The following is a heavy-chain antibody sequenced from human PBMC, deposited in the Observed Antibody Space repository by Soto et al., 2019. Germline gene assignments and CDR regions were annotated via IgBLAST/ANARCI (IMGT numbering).Heavy chain of an antibody. V-gene: IGHV3-33*01. J-gene: IGHJ6*02. Sequence: QVQLVESGGGVVQPGRSLRLSCAASGFTFSNNGMHWVRQAPGKGLEWVAVIWYDGINKYNADSVKGRFIISRDNSKDRVYLQMNSLRAEDTAVYYCARDRVQMVDGLDVWGQGTTVTVSS. D-gene: IGHD2-15*01. CDR3: ARDRVQMVDGLDV. CDR2: IWYDGINK. CDR1: GFTFSNNG.